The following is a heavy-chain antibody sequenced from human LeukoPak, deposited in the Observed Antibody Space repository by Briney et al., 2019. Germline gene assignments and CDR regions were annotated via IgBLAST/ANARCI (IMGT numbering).Heavy chain of an antibody. CDR1: GYTSTSYD. Sequence: GASVKVSCKASGYTSTSYDINWVRQATGQGLEWMGWMNPNSGNTGYAQKFQGRVTMTRNTSISTAYMERSSLRSEDTAVYYCARSASRYCSGGSCYFYYMDVWGKGTTVTVSS. J-gene: IGHJ6*03. V-gene: IGHV1-8*01. CDR3: ARSASRYCSGGSCYFYYMDV. CDR2: MNPNSGNT. D-gene: IGHD2-15*01.